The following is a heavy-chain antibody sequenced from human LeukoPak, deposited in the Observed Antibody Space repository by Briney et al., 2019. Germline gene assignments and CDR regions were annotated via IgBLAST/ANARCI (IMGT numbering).Heavy chain of an antibody. V-gene: IGHV1-2*06. D-gene: IGHD2-15*01. CDR1: GYTFTGYY. CDR3: AREYCSGGICYAYFDY. Sequence: GASVKVSCKASGYTFTGYYMHWVRQAPGQGLEWMGRINPHSGDTSYAQKFQGRVTMTRDTSISTAYMELSRLRSDDTAVYYCAREYCSGGICYAYFDYWGQGTLVTVSS. CDR2: INPHSGDT. J-gene: IGHJ4*02.